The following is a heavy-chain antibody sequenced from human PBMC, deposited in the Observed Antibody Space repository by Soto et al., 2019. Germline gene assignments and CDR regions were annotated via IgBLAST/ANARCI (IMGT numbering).Heavy chain of an antibody. J-gene: IGHJ4*02. CDR1: GGSLSSYY. Sequence: SETLSLTCTVSGGSLSSYYWSWIRRPPGMGLEWIASISYSGTTNYNSSLKSRVTISIDTSKNQFSLKFNSVTAADTAVYYCAREGYHFGPFDYWGQGALVT. D-gene: IGHD5-18*01. CDR2: ISYSGTT. V-gene: IGHV4-59*01. CDR3: AREGYHFGPFDY.